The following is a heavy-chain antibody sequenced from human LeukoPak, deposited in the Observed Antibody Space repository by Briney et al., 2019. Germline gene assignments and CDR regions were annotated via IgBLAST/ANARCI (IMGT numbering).Heavy chain of an antibody. Sequence: SQTLSLTCTVSGGSISSGSYYWIWIRQPDGKGLEWIGRIYTSGSTNYDPSLKSRVTISVDTSKNQFSLKLSSVTAADTAVYYCARSGDYYDSSGYYPLGYWGQGTLVTVSS. V-gene: IGHV4-61*02. CDR1: GGSISSGSYY. D-gene: IGHD3-22*01. CDR2: IYTSGST. J-gene: IGHJ4*02. CDR3: ARSGDYYDSSGYYPLGY.